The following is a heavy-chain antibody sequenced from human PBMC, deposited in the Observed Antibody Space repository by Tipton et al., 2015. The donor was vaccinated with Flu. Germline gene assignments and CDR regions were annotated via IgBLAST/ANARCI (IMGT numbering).Heavy chain of an antibody. CDR3: VSSAAG. CDR1: GFTFSSHW. Sequence: SLRLSCAASGFTFSSHWMHWVRQGPGKGLVWVSHVNSDGSSTNYADSVKGRFTISRDNAKNTLYLQMNSLRAEDTAVYYCVSSAAGGGQGTLVTVSS. V-gene: IGHV3-74*01. J-gene: IGHJ4*02. CDR2: VNSDGSST. D-gene: IGHD3-3*01.